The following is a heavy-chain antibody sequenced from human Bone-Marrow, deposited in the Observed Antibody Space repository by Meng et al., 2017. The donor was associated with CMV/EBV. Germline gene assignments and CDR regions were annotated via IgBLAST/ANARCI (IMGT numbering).Heavy chain of an antibody. J-gene: IGHJ4*02. V-gene: IGHV4-38-2*02. CDR3: ASTLGTGGGY. Sequence: SETLSLTCTVSSYSISSGYFWGWIRQPPGKGLEWIGNIFHRGNTYYNPSLKSRVTISVDTSKNQFSLKLSSVTAADTAVYYCASTLGTGGGYWGQGTLVTVSS. CDR2: IFHRGNT. CDR1: SYSISSGYF. D-gene: IGHD3-10*01.